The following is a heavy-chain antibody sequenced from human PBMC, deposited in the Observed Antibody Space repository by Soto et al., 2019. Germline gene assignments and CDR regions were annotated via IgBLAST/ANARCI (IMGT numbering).Heavy chain of an antibody. J-gene: IGHJ4*02. Sequence: GESLKISCNGSGYSFTSYWIGWVRQMPGKGLEWMGIIYPGDSDTRYSPSFQGQVTISADKSISTAYRQWSSLKASDTAMYYCARHLQDFWSGYMVDYWGQGTLVTVSS. V-gene: IGHV5-51*01. CDR1: GYSFTSYW. D-gene: IGHD3-3*01. CDR2: IYPGDSDT. CDR3: ARHLQDFWSGYMVDY.